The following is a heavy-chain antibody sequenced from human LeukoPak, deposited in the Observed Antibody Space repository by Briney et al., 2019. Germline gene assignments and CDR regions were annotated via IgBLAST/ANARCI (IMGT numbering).Heavy chain of an antibody. CDR3: ARAYYGSGRSLDY. CDR2: ITGSGSNI. J-gene: IGHJ4*02. Sequence: GGSLRLSCAASGFIFSSYNMNWVRQAPGRGLEGVSFITGSGSNIYYADSVKGRFTVSRDNAKNSLYLQMNSLRAEDTAVYYCARAYYGSGRSLDYWGQGTVVTVSS. D-gene: IGHD3-10*01. CDR1: GFIFSSYN. V-gene: IGHV3-21*01.